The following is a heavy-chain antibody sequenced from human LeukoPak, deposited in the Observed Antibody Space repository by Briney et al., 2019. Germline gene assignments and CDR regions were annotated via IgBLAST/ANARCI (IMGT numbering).Heavy chain of an antibody. Sequence: SETLSLTCAVYGGSFSGYYWSWIRQPPGKGLEWIGEINHSGSTNYNPSLKSRVTISVDTSKNQFSLKLSSVTAADTAVYYCARPGHSSGWTNWGQGTLVTVSS. CDR3: ARPGHSSGWTN. D-gene: IGHD6-19*01. V-gene: IGHV4-34*01. J-gene: IGHJ4*02. CDR2: INHSGST. CDR1: GGSFSGYY.